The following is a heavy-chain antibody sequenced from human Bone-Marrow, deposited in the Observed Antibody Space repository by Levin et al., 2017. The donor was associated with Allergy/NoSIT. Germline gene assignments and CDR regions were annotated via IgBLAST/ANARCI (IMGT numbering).Heavy chain of an antibody. CDR1: GGSVSRYF. V-gene: IGHV4-59*02. D-gene: IGHD2/OR15-2a*01. J-gene: IGHJ4*02. Sequence: SETLSLTCNVSGGSVSRYFWSWIRQSPGKGLEWIGYSYFSGSTTYNPSLKSRVTISVDPSTHQFLLRLTSVTAADTAVYYCATVRGHGQYYFDSWGQGILVAVSS. CDR2: SYFSGST. CDR3: ATVRGHGQYYFDS.